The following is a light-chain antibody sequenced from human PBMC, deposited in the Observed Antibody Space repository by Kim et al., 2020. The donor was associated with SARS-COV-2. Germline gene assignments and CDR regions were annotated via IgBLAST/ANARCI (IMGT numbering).Light chain of an antibody. J-gene: IGLJ2*01. CDR3: NSRDSSGNHLV. CDR2: GKN. V-gene: IGLV3-19*01. CDR1: SLRSYY. Sequence: SELTQDPAVSVALGQTVRITCQGDSLRSYYSSWYQQKPGQAPVLVIYGKNNRPSGIPDRFSGSSSGNTASLTITGAQAEDEADYYCNSRDSSGNHLVFGGGTQLTVL.